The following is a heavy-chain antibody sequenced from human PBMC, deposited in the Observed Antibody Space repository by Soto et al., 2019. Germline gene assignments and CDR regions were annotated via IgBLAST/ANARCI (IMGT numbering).Heavy chain of an antibody. CDR2: MHHSGSS. D-gene: IGHD5-12*01. CDR1: GDSISNNKW. J-gene: IGHJ4*02. Sequence: QVQLQESGPGLVKPSGTLSLTCSVSGDSISNNKWWSWVRQPPGKGLEWIGEMHHSGSSHYNASLKSRATLSVDKSRNQFSLQLTSGTAADTALYFCARHDNMTRGSQYLESWGPGTLVTVSS. V-gene: IGHV4-4*02. CDR3: ARHDNMTRGSQYLES.